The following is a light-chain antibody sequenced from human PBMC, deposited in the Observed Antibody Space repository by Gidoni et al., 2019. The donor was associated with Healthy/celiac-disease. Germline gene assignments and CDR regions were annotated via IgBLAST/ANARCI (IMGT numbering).Light chain of an antibody. Sequence: DIQLTQSPSFLSASVGDRVNITCRASQGISSHVAWYQQKPGKAPKLLIYAASTLQSGVPSRFSGSGSGTEFTLTISSLQPEDFATYYCQQLNSYLFGQGTKLEIK. CDR3: QQLNSYL. V-gene: IGKV1-9*01. J-gene: IGKJ2*01. CDR1: QGISSH. CDR2: AAS.